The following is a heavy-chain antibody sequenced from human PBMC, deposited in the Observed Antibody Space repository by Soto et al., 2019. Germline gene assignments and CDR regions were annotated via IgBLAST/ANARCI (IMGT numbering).Heavy chain of an antibody. D-gene: IGHD3-22*01. CDR2: MSPGGNSP. V-gene: IGHV3-30-3*01. J-gene: IGHJ4*02. CDR3: VSGAAFYYDTSRY. Sequence: QVQLMESGGGVVQSGGSLRLSCAAPGFNFNIHALHWIRQAPGEGLEWVAVMSPGGNSPYYAYSVKGRFTISRDTSKSTLYLQMTILRPEVTALYDCVSGAAFYYDTSRYWGQGTLVTVSS. CDR1: GFNFNIHA.